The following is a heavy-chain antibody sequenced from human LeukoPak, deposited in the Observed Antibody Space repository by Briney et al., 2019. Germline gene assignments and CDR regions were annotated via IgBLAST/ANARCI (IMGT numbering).Heavy chain of an antibody. CDR2: INHSGST. V-gene: IGHV4-39*07. CDR3: ARGAYCSGGSCYSNWFDP. CDR1: GGSISSSSYY. D-gene: IGHD2-15*01. J-gene: IGHJ5*02. Sequence: NPSETLSLTCTVSGGSISSSSYYWGWIRQPPGKGLEWIGEINHSGSTNYNPSLKSRVTISVDTSKNQFSLKLSSVTAADTAVYYCARGAYCSGGSCYSNWFDPWGQGTLVTVSS.